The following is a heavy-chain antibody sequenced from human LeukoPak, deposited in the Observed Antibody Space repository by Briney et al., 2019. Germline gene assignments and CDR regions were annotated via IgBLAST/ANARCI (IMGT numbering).Heavy chain of an antibody. Sequence: GGSLRLSCAASGFTFSSYGMSWVRQSPGKGLEWVSAISCSGGSTYYADSVKGRFTISSDNSKNTLYLQMNSLRAEDTAVYYCAKDQVARMVRAHNPPFDDWGQGTLVTVSS. CDR1: GFTFSSYG. V-gene: IGHV3-23*01. CDR2: ISCSGGST. D-gene: IGHD3-10*01. J-gene: IGHJ4*01. CDR3: AKDQVARMVRAHNPPFDD.